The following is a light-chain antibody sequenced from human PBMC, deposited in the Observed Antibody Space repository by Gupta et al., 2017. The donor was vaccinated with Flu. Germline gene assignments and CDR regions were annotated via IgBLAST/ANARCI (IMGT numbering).Light chain of an antibody. CDR3: QSYDSSVSTVV. V-gene: IGLV1-40*01. J-gene: IGLJ2*01. CDR1: NSNIGAGYD. CDR2: DDT. Sequence: QSLLTQPPSVSGPPGQRVTISCTGRNSNIGAGYDVHWYQQLPTTAPKLLIFDDTNRPSGVPDRFSGSKSGTSASLAITGLQAEDEADYFCQSYDSSVSTVVFGGGTRLTVL.